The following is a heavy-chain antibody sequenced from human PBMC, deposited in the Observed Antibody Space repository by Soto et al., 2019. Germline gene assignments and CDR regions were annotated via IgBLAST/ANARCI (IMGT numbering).Heavy chain of an antibody. J-gene: IGHJ4*02. CDR1: GFTFSSYG. V-gene: IGHV3-30*18. Sequence: QVQLVESGGGVVQPGRSLRLSCAASGFTFSSYGMHWVRQAPGKGLEWVAVISYDGSNKYYADSVKGRFTISRDNSKNTLYLQMNSLRAEDTAVYYCAKAVWIQLWLPLDYWGQGTLVTVSS. CDR2: ISYDGSNK. D-gene: IGHD5-18*01. CDR3: AKAVWIQLWLPLDY.